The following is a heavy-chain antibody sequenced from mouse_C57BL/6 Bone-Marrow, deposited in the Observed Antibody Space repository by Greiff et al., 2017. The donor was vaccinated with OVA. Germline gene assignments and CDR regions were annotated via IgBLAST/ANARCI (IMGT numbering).Heavy chain of an antibody. Sequence: VQGVESGPGLVQPSPSLSITCTVSGFSLTSYGVHWVRQSPGQGLEWLGVIWSGGSTAYNAAFLSGLSNSKDTSKSQIFFKMDNLQADDTTIYYCARNYDYDVDYYAMDYWGQGTSVTVSS. D-gene: IGHD2-4*01. CDR2: IWSGGST. CDR3: ARNYDYDVDYYAMDY. V-gene: IGHV2-2*01. CDR1: GFSLTSYG. J-gene: IGHJ4*01.